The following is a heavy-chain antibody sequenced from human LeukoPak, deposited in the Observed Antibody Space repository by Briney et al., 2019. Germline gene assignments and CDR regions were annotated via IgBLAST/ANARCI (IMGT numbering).Heavy chain of an antibody. J-gene: IGHJ5*02. CDR2: ISGSGGST. CDR3: AKGAITFGGVIVGNWFDP. D-gene: IGHD3-16*02. V-gene: IGHV3-23*01. CDR1: GFTFSSYA. Sequence: GGSLRLSCAASGFTFSSYAMSWVGQAPGKGLAWVSAISGSGGSTYYADSVKGRFTISRDNSKNTLYLQMNSLRAEDTAVYYCAKGAITFGGVIVGNWFDPWGQGTLVTVSS.